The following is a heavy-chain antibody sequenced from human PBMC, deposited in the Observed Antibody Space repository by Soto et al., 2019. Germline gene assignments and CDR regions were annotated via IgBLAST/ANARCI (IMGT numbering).Heavy chain of an antibody. CDR3: AADTTMIAGGGY. CDR1: GFTFTSSA. J-gene: IGHJ4*02. D-gene: IGHD3-22*01. V-gene: IGHV1-58*01. CDR2: IVVGSGNT. Sequence: SVKVSCKASGFTFTSSAVQWVRQARGQRLEWIGWIVVGSGNTNYAQKFQERVTITRGMSTSTAYMELSSLRSEDTAVYYCAADTTMIAGGGYWGQGTLVTVSS.